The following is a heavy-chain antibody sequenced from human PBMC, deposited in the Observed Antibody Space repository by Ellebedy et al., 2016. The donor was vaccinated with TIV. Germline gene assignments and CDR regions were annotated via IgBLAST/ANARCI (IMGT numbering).Heavy chain of an antibody. V-gene: IGHV4-4*07. J-gene: IGHJ4*02. CDR3: ARVSLAGDFFDY. D-gene: IGHD6-13*01. CDR1: GGSIRGYY. Sequence: MPSETLSLPCTVSGGSIRGYYWSWIRQPAGKGMEWIGRFYTTGSGDYNPSLQSRVTMSVDTSKNQFSLHLRSVTAADTTVYFCARVSLAGDFFDYWGQGTLVAVSS. CDR2: FYTTGSG.